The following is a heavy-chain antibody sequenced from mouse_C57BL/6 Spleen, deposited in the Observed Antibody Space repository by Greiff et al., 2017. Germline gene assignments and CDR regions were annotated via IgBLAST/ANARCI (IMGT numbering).Heavy chain of an antibody. J-gene: IGHJ2*01. CDR3: ARGAVVAHFDY. D-gene: IGHD1-1*01. Sequence: VQLQQPGAELVRPGSSVKLSCKASGYTFTSYWMHWVKQRPIQGLEWIGNIDPSDSETHYNQKFKDKATLTVDKSSSTAYMQLSSLTSEDSAVYYCARGAVVAHFDYWGQGTTLTVAS. CDR2: IDPSDSET. V-gene: IGHV1-52*01. CDR1: GYTFTSYW.